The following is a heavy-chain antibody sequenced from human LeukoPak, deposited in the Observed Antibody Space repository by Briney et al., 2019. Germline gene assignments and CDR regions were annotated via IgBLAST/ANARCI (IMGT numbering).Heavy chain of an antibody. J-gene: IGHJ4*02. CDR2: IYHSGST. CDR1: GFTFSSYW. CDR3: ARDGSGTSPYGNFDY. V-gene: IGHV4-38-2*02. D-gene: IGHD1-1*01. Sequence: GSLRLSCAASGFTFSSYWMSWVRQAPGKGLEWIGSIYHSGSTYYNPSLKSRVTISVDTSKNQFSLRLSSVTAADTAVYYCARDGSGTSPYGNFDYWGQGTLVTVSS.